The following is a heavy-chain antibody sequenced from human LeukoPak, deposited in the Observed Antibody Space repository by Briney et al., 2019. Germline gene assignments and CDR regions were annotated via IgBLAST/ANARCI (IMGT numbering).Heavy chain of an antibody. CDR1: GYTFTSYD. V-gene: IGHV1-8*01. J-gene: IGHJ5*02. Sequence: ASVQVSCKASGYTFTSYDINWVRQATGQGLEWMGWMNPSSGDTGYAQKFQGRVTMTRDTSRGTAYVELSSLRSEDSAVYYCARVPNGGDEFDPWGQGTLVTVSS. CDR3: ARVPNGGDEFDP. CDR2: MNPSSGDT. D-gene: IGHD2-21*02.